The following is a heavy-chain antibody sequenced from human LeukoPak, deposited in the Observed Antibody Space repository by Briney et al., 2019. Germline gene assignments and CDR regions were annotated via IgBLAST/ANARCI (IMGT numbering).Heavy chain of an antibody. V-gene: IGHV4-39*01. J-gene: IGHJ6*03. D-gene: IGHD3-9*01. CDR3: ARHRPYDILTGYYYYYYYMDV. CDR1: GGSISRSSYY. Sequence: PSETLSLTCTVSGGSISRSSYYWGWIRQPPGKGLEWIGSIYYSGSTYYNPSLKSRVTISVDTSKNQFSLKLSSVTAADTAVYYCARHRPYDILTGYYYYYYYMDVWGKGTTVTVSS. CDR2: IYYSGST.